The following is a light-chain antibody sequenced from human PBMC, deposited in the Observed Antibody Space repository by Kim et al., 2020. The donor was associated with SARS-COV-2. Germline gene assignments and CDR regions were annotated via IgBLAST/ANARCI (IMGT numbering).Light chain of an antibody. Sequence: VTIACTGSSSNSGAGYDVHWYQQLPGTAPKLLIYGNSNRPSGVPDRFSGSKSGTSASLAITGLQAEDEADYYCQSYDSSLSGSSVFGTGTKVTVL. V-gene: IGLV1-40*01. J-gene: IGLJ1*01. CDR2: GNS. CDR3: QSYDSSLSGSSV. CDR1: SSNSGAGYD.